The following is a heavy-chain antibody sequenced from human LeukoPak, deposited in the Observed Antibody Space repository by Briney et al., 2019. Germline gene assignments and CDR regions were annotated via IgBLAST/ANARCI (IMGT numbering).Heavy chain of an antibody. Sequence: PGGSLRLSCAASGFTFSSYGMHWGRQAPGKGLEWVAFISYDGSNNYYADSVKGRFTISRDNSKNTLFLQMSSLRAEDTALYYCAKTLATGGGSYNMDVWGQGTTVTVS. D-gene: IGHD2-8*02. J-gene: IGHJ6*02. CDR2: ISYDGSNN. V-gene: IGHV3-30*02. CDR1: GFTFSSYG. CDR3: AKTLATGGGSYNMDV.